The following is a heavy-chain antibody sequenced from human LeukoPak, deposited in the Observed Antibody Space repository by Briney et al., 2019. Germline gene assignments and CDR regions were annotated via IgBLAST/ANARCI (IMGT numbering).Heavy chain of an antibody. V-gene: IGHV1-18*01. CDR3: ARDVDTSMAYYFDC. Sequence: ASVKVSCKASGYTFTSYGISWVRQAPGQGLECMGWISAYNGNTNYAQRVQGRVTMTTDTSTSTAYMELRSLRSDDTAVYYCARDVDTSMAYYFDCWGQGTLVTVSS. D-gene: IGHD5-18*01. CDR1: GYTFTSYG. J-gene: IGHJ4*02. CDR2: ISAYNGNT.